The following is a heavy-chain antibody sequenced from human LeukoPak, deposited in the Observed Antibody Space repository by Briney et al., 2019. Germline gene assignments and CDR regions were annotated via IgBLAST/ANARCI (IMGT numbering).Heavy chain of an antibody. CDR3: ASGSSSTHDY. V-gene: IGHV1-69*13. D-gene: IGHD2-2*01. Sequence: ASVKVSYKASGGTFSSYAISWVRQAPGQGLEWMGGIIPIFGTANYAQKFQGRVTITADESTSTAYMELSSLRSEDTAVYYCASGSSSTHDYWGQGTLVTVSS. CDR1: GGTFSSYA. J-gene: IGHJ4*02. CDR2: IIPIFGTA.